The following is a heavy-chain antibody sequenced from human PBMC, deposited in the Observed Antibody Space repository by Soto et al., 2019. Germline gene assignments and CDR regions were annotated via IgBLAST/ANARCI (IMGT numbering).Heavy chain of an antibody. V-gene: IGHV4-31*03. J-gene: IGHJ6*02. Sequence: SETLSLTCTVSGGSISSGGYYWSWIRQHPGKGLEWIGYIYYSGSTYSNPSLKSRVTISVDTSKNQFSLKLSSVTAADTAVYYCASAYSVVPAAIGGYYYGMDVWGQGTTVTVSS. CDR3: ASAYSVVPAAIGGYYYGMDV. CDR2: IYYSGST. CDR1: GGSISSGGYY. D-gene: IGHD2-2*01.